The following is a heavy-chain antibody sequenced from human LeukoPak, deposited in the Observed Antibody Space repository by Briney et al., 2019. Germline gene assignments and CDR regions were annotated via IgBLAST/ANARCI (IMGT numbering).Heavy chain of an antibody. V-gene: IGHV3-7*01. CDR2: IKQDGSEK. D-gene: IGHD1-7*01. Sequence: PGGSLRLSCAASGFTFSSYWMSWVRQAPGKGLEWVADIKQDGSEKYYVDSVKGRFTISRDNAKNSLYLQMNSLRAEDTAAYYCARDPVAGTTTFDYWGQGTLVTVS. CDR1: GFTFSSYW. J-gene: IGHJ4*02. CDR3: ARDPVAGTTTFDY.